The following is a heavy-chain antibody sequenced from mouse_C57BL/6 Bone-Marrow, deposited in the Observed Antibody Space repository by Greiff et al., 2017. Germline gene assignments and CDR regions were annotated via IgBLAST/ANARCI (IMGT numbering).Heavy chain of an antibody. Sequence: EVKLVESGAELVRPGASVKLSCTASGFNIKDDYMHWVKQRPEQGLAWIGWIDPENGDTEYASKFQGKATITADTSSYTAYLQLSSLTSEDTAVYYGTTRGYTVVATKAYWGQGTLVTVSA. J-gene: IGHJ3*01. CDR1: GFNIKDDY. V-gene: IGHV14-4*01. CDR3: TTRGYTVVATKAY. D-gene: IGHD1-1*01. CDR2: IDPENGDT.